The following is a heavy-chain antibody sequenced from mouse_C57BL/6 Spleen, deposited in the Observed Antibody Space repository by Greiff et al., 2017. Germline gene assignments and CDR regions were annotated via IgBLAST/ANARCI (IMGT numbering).Heavy chain of an antibody. CDR2: IHPSDSDT. V-gene: IGHV1-74*01. Sequence: QVQLKQPGAELVKPGASVKVSCKASGYTFTSYWMHWVKQRPGQGLEWIGRIHPSDSDTNYNQKFKGKATLTVDKSSSTAYMQLSSLTSEDSAVYYCASRLDYGSSYGYFDVWGTGTTVTVSS. D-gene: IGHD1-1*01. J-gene: IGHJ1*03. CDR1: GYTFTSYW. CDR3: ASRLDYGSSYGYFDV.